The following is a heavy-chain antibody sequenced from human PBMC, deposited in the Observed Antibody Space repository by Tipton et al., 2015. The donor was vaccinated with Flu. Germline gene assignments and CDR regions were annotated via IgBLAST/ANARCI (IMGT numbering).Heavy chain of an antibody. CDR1: GGSIGSYY. D-gene: IGHD2-21*02. V-gene: IGHV4-59*01. J-gene: IGHJ5*02. Sequence: LRLSCTVSGGSIGSYYYNWIQQPPGKGPEWLGYVSYSGTAIYNPSLRGRVTMSADTSKNQVSLRLTSVTAADTAVYFCARGVTDRGAFKRKNWFDPWGQGTQVIVSS. CDR2: VSYSGTA. CDR3: ARGVTDRGAFKRKNWFDP.